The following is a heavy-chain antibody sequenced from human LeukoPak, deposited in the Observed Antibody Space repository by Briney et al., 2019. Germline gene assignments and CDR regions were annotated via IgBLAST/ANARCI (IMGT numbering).Heavy chain of an antibody. D-gene: IGHD3-16*02. CDR1: GGSISSSSYY. Sequence: SETLSLTCTVSGGSISSSSYYWGWIRQPPGKGLEWIGSIYYSGSTYYNPSLKSRVTISVDTSKNQFSLKLSSVTAADTAVYYCAREGGGYDYVWGSYRYTYPFDYWGQGTLVTVSS. CDR3: AREGGGYDYVWGSYRYTYPFDY. J-gene: IGHJ4*02. CDR2: IYYSGST. V-gene: IGHV4-39*07.